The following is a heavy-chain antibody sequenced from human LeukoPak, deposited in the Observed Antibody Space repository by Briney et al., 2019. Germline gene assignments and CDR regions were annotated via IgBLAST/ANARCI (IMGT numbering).Heavy chain of an antibody. V-gene: IGHV3-33*01. Sequence: GGSLRLSCAASGFTFSSYGMHWVRQAPGKGLEWVAVIWYDGSNKYYADSVKGRFTISRDNSKNTLYLQMNSLRAEDTAVYYCAREYCSSTSCYWSHYYYYGMDVWGQGTTVTVSS. CDR2: IWYDGSNK. J-gene: IGHJ6*02. D-gene: IGHD2-2*01. CDR3: AREYCSSTSCYWSHYYYYGMDV. CDR1: GFTFSSYG.